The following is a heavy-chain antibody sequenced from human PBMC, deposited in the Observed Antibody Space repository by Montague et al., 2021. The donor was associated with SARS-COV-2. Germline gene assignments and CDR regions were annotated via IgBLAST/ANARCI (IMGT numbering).Heavy chain of an antibody. V-gene: IGHV4-59*01. Sequence: SETLSLTCTVSGGSISSYYWSWIRQPPGKGLEWIGYINYSGSTNYNPSLKSRVTISVDTSKNQFSLKLSSVTAADTAVYYCARVPRDDEVWSGFYDAFDIWGQGTMVTVSS. D-gene: IGHD3-3*01. J-gene: IGHJ3*02. CDR3: ARVPRDDEVWSGFYDAFDI. CDR2: INYSGST. CDR1: GGSISSYY.